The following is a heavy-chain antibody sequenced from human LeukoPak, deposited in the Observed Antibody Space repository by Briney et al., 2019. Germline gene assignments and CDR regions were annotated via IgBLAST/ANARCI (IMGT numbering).Heavy chain of an antibody. D-gene: IGHD4-23*01. CDR1: GFIFSSSW. Sequence: GGSLRLSCAASGFIFSSSWMHWVRQAPGKGLVWVSRINSDGSSTSYADSVKGRFTISRDNAKNTLYLQMNSLRAEDTAVYYCARVVVTLDFDYWGQGTLVTVSS. CDR2: INSDGSST. CDR3: ARVVVTLDFDY. V-gene: IGHV3-74*01. J-gene: IGHJ4*02.